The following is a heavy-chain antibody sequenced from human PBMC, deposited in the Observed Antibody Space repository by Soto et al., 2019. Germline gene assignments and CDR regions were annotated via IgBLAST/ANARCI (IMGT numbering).Heavy chain of an antibody. V-gene: IGHV3-23*01. CDR3: AKEVSLGSTVDLGY. CDR1: GFTFTIFA. D-gene: IGHD7-27*01. J-gene: IGHJ4*02. Sequence: GSLRLSCAATGFTFTIFAMSWVRQSPGKGLEWVSTISGSGGSTYYADAVKGRFTISRDNSMGTLYLQMKSLRVEDTAIYYCAKEVSLGSTVDLGYWGQGTLVTVSS. CDR2: ISGSGGST.